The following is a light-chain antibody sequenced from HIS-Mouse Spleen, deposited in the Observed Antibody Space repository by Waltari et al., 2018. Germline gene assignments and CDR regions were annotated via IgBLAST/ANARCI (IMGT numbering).Light chain of an antibody. CDR1: QSISGW. CDR2: KAS. CDR3: QQYNSYPFT. V-gene: IGKV1-5*03. Sequence: DIQMTQSPSTLSASVGTRVTVTCRASQSISGWLAWYQQKPGKAPKLLIYKASSLESGVPSRFSGSGSGTEFTLTISSLQPDDFATYYCQQYNSYPFTFGPGTKVDIK. J-gene: IGKJ3*01.